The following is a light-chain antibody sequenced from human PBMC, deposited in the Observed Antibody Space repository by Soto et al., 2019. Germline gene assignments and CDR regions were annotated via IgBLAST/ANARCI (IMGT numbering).Light chain of an antibody. CDR3: QHSNSYSEA. CDR2: DAS. J-gene: IGKJ1*01. V-gene: IGKV1-33*01. Sequence: DIQMTQSPSSMSASVGDSVTITCQASQDISNYLNWYQQKPGKAPKLLIYDASNLETGVPSRGSGSGARTEFTLTSSSLQPDDFATDYCQHSNSYSEAVGQGTKVEIK. CDR1: QDISNY.